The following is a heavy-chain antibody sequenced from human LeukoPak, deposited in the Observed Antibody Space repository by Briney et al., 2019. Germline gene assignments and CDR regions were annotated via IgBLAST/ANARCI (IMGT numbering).Heavy chain of an antibody. CDR2: ISSTGTYI. Sequence: GGSLRLSCATSGFTFSSSTFGSYTMNWVRQAPGKGLEWVSSISSTGTYIYYTDSVKGRFTISRDIANRLLYLQMNSLRADDTAVYYCARDLDYSTGFDYWGQGTLVTVSS. J-gene: IGHJ4*02. D-gene: IGHD4-11*01. V-gene: IGHV3-21*01. CDR1: GFTFSSSTFGSYT. CDR3: ARDLDYSTGFDY.